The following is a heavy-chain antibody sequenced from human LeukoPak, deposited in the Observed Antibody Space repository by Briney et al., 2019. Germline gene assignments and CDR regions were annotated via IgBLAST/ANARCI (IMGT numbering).Heavy chain of an antibody. V-gene: IGHV3-21*04. CDR3: TKNYYGSGSPLYFDY. CDR2: ISSSSSYI. D-gene: IGHD3-10*01. J-gene: IGHJ4*02. Sequence: GGSLRLSCAASGFTFSSYSMNWVRQAPGKGLEWVSSISSSSSYIYYADSVKGRFTISRDNSQNTLYLQMNSLRAEDPAVYYCTKNYYGSGSPLYFDYWGQGTLVTVSS. CDR1: GFTFSSYS.